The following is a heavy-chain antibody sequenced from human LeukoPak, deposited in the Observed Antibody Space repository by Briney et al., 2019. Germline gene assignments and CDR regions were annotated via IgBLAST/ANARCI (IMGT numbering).Heavy chain of an antibody. Sequence: SETLSLTCAVYGGSFSGYYWSWIRQPPGKGLEWIGEINHSGSTNYNPSLKSRVTISVDTSKNQFSLKLSSVTAADTAVYYCARELTRFWSGYYNYFGYWGQGTLVTVSS. CDR1: GGSFSGYY. J-gene: IGHJ4*02. CDR2: INHSGST. V-gene: IGHV4-34*01. D-gene: IGHD3-3*01. CDR3: ARELTRFWSGYYNYFGY.